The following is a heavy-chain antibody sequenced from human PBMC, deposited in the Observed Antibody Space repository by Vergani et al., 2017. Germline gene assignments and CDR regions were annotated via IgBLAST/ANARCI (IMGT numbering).Heavy chain of an antibody. CDR2: ISSSSSTI. CDR1: GFTFSSYS. Sequence: EVQLVESGGGLVQPGGSLRLSCAASGFTFSSYSMNWVRQAPGKGLEWVSYISSSSSTIYYADSVKGRFTISRDNAKNSLYLQKNSLRAEDTAVYYCARVQQWLVPDYWGQGTLVTVSS. V-gene: IGHV3-48*01. J-gene: IGHJ4*02. CDR3: ARVQQWLVPDY. D-gene: IGHD6-19*01.